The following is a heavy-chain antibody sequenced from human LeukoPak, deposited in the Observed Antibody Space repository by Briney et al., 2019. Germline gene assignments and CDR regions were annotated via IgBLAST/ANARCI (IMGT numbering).Heavy chain of an antibody. J-gene: IGHJ4*02. V-gene: IGHV3-23*01. CDR1: GFSFSSYG. CDR3: AKGSVTDYGGVALDY. D-gene: IGHD4-23*01. CDR2: ITSSGGTT. Sequence: GGSLRLSCAASGFSFSSYGMHWVRQVPGKGLEWVSGITSSGGTTYYADSVKGRFTISRDNSKNTLYMQMNSLRAEDTAVYYCAKGSVTDYGGVALDYWGQGTLVTVSS.